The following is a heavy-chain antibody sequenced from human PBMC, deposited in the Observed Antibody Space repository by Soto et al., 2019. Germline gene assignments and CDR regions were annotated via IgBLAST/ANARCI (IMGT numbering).Heavy chain of an antibody. V-gene: IGHV4-30-4*01. D-gene: IGHD2-2*01. Sequence: SETLSLTCTVSGGSISSGDYYWSWIRQPPGKGLEWIGYIYYSGSTYYNPSLKSRVTISVDTSKNQFSLKLSSVTAADTAVYYCARDPRGDCISTSCSQPYGMDVWGQGTTVTVSS. J-gene: IGHJ6*02. CDR3: ARDPRGDCISTSCSQPYGMDV. CDR2: IYYSGST. CDR1: GGSISSGDYY.